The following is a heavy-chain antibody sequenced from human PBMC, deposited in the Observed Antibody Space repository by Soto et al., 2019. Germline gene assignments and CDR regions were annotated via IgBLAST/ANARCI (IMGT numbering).Heavy chain of an antibody. CDR1: GYTFTSFG. J-gene: IGHJ5*02. CDR3: ARAGKLKWLQHSFDP. Sequence: ASVEVSCKASGYTFTSFGINWVRQAPGQGLEWMGWISGYEDNTNYAQKFQGRVTMTTDTSTSTGYMELRSLRSDDTAVYYCARAGKLKWLQHSFDPWGQGTQLTV. D-gene: IGHD5-12*01. V-gene: IGHV1-18*04. CDR2: ISGYEDNT.